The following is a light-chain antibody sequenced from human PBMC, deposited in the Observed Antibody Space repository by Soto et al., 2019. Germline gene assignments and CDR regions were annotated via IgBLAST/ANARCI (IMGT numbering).Light chain of an antibody. Sequence: QSALTQPASVSGSPGQSITISCTGTSSDVGNYKYVSWYQEHPGKAPRLIIYQVTNRPSGVSNRFSGSKSGNTASLTSSGLQAEDEADYYCTSFSTGSSYVIFGGGTKLTVL. CDR1: SSDVGNYKY. J-gene: IGLJ2*01. CDR3: TSFSTGSSYVI. CDR2: QVT. V-gene: IGLV2-14*01.